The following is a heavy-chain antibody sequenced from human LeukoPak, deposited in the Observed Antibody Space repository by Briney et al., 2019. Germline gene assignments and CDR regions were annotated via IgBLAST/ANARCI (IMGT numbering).Heavy chain of an antibody. Sequence: SETLSLTCTVSGGSISSSSYYWGWIRQPPGKGLEWIGSIYYSGSTYYNPSLKSRVTISVDTSKNQFSLKLSSVTAADTAVYYCARSFKSGTVGAINHWGQGTLVTVSS. CDR3: ARSFKSGTVGAINH. CDR1: GGSISSSSYY. D-gene: IGHD1-26*01. V-gene: IGHV4-39*01. CDR2: IYYSGST. J-gene: IGHJ5*02.